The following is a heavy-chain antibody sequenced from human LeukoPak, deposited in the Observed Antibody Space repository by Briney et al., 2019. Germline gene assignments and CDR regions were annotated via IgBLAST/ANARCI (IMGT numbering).Heavy chain of an antibody. J-gene: IGHJ5*02. CDR3: ARDKVDPLPQYRSSWPIQSDRINWFDP. Sequence: ASVKVSCKASGYTFTGYYMHWVRQAPGQGLEWMGWINPNSGGTNYAQKFQGRVTMTRDTSISTAYMELSRLRSDDTAVYYCARDKVDPLPQYRSSWPIQSDRINWFDPWGQGTLVTVSS. CDR2: INPNSGGT. CDR1: GYTFTGYY. V-gene: IGHV1-2*02. D-gene: IGHD6-13*01.